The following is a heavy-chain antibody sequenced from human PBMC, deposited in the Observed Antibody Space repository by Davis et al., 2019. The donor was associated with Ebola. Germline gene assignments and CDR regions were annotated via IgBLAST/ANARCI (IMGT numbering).Heavy chain of an antibody. V-gene: IGHV4-59*12. J-gene: IGHJ4*02. D-gene: IGHD6-19*01. CDR3: AREGGGWYHRLDY. CDR2: IHYSGST. CDR1: GGSISNYY. Sequence: SETLSLTCTVSGGSISNYYWSWIRQPPGKGLEWIGYIHYSGSTNHNPSLKSRVTISVDTSKNQFSLKLSSVTATDTAVYYCAREGGGWYHRLDYWGQGTLVTVSS.